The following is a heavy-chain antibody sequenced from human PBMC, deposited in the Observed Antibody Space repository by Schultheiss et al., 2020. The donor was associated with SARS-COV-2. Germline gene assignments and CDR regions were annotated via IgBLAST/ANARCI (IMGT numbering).Heavy chain of an antibody. J-gene: IGHJ3*02. CDR1: GFTFSSYG. V-gene: IGHV3-33*06. CDR3: ANGRGSKRRNYYDSSGDAFDI. CDR2: IWYDGSNK. D-gene: IGHD3-22*01. Sequence: GESLKISCAASGFTFSSYGMHWVRQAPGKGLEWVAVIWYDGSNKYYADSVKGRFTISRDNSKNTLYLQMNSLRAEDTAVYYCANGRGSKRRNYYDSSGDAFDIWGQGTMVTVSS.